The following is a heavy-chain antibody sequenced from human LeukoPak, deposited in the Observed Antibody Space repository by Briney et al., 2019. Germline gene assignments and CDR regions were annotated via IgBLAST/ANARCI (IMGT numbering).Heavy chain of an antibody. D-gene: IGHD2-2*01. J-gene: IGHJ4*02. CDR1: GGSINGDY. Sequence: PSETLSLTCSVSGGSINGDYWSWIRQTPGKGLEWIGYIYPSGSSNSIPSLKSRVSLSVDTSKNQFSLKLSSVIAADTAIYYCARSPPAPKQFDYWGQGILVTVSS. V-gene: IGHV4-4*09. CDR3: ARSPPAPKQFDY. CDR2: IYPSGSS.